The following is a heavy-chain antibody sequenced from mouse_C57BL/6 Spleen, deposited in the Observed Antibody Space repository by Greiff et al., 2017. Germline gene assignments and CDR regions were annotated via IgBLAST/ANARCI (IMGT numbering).Heavy chain of an antibody. CDR1: GYSITGGYD. J-gene: IGHJ4*01. CDR2: ISYSGST. CDR3: ARGEYAMDD. Sequence: EVHLEESGPGMVKPSPSLSLTCTVTGYSITGGYDWHWIRHSPGNKLELMGFISYSGSTNYNPSLKSRISITHDTSKNHSFLKLNSVTTEDSATYYCARGEYAMDDWGQGTSVTVSS. V-gene: IGHV3-1*01.